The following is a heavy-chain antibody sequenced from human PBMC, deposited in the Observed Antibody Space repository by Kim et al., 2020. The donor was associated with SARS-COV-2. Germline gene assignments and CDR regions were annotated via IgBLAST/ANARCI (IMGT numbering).Heavy chain of an antibody. Sequence: GGSLRLSCAASGFTFSNYVMHWVRQAPGKGLEWVAVISYDGSNKYYADFVKGRFTISRDNSKKTLYLQMNSLRAEDTAVYYCARDATDNILVGGDFWGQGTLVTVSS. CDR2: ISYDGSNK. CDR3: ARDATDNILVGGDF. J-gene: IGHJ4*02. CDR1: GFTFSNYV. V-gene: IGHV3-30-3*01. D-gene: IGHD2-2*01.